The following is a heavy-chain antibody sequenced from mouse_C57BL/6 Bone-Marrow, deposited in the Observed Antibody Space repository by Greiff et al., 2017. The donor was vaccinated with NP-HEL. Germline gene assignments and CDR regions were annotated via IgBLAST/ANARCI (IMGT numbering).Heavy chain of an antibody. D-gene: IGHD2-3*01. Sequence: QVQLQQPGAELVKPGASVKLSCKASGYTFTSYWMQWVKQRPGQGLEWIGEIDPSDSYTNYNQQFKGKATLTVDTSSSTAYMQLSILTSEDPAVYYCARGGLLLSHYWGQGTTLTVSS. V-gene: IGHV1-50*01. J-gene: IGHJ2*01. CDR1: GYTFTSYW. CDR3: ARGGLLLSHY. CDR2: IDPSDSYT.